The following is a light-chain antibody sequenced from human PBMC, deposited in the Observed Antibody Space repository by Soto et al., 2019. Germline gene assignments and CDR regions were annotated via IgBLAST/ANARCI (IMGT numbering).Light chain of an antibody. Sequence: EILLTHYTATLSVSPGERVTLSCMASQSVRSNLAWYQQKPGQAPRLLTYSASSRATGVPDRFSGSGSGTDFTLTISRLEPEDFAVYYCQQCGSSPETFGQGTKVDI. CDR3: QQCGSSPET. V-gene: IGKV3-20*01. CDR1: QSVRSN. J-gene: IGKJ1*01. CDR2: SAS.